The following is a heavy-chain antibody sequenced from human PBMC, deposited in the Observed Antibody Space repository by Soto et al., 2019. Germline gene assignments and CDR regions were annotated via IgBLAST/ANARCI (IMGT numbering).Heavy chain of an antibody. CDR3: ARDDHIVVVPTSLGAMDV. Sequence: PSETLSLTCAVYGGSFSCYYWSWIRQPPGKGLEWIGEINHSGSTNYNPSLKSRVTISVDTSKNQFSLKLSSVTAADTAVYYCARDDHIVVVPTSLGAMDVWGQGTTVTVSS. D-gene: IGHD2-2*01. CDR1: GGSFSCYY. V-gene: IGHV4-34*01. CDR2: INHSGST. J-gene: IGHJ6*02.